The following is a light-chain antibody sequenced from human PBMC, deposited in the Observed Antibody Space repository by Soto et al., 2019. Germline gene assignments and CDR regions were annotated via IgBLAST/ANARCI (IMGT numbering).Light chain of an antibody. V-gene: IGKV3-11*01. CDR2: DAS. CDR1: QSVSSY. Sequence: EIVLTQSPATLSLSPGERATLSCRASQSVSSYLAWYQQKPGQGPRLLIYDASNRATGIPGRCSGSGSGTDFTLTISSLEPEDSAVYYCQQRSDLVTFGGGTKVEIK. J-gene: IGKJ4*01. CDR3: QQRSDLVT.